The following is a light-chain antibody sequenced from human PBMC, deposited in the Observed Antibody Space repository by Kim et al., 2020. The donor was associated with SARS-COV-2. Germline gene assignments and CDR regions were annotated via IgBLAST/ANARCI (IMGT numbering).Light chain of an antibody. J-gene: IGKJ5*01. CDR2: EAS. CDR1: QNIGLY. CDR3: QQRSQWPIT. Sequence: LAPGHRATHPCRASQNIGLYLAWYQQRPGQAPRLLIYEASIRATGIPARFGGSGSGTDFALTISSLEPEDFAVYYCQQRSQWPITFGQGTRLEIK. V-gene: IGKV3-11*01.